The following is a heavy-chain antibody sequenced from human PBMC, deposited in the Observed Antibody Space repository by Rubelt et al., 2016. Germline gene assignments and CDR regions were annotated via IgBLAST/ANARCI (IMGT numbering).Heavy chain of an antibody. CDR1: GFTFSSYW. CDR2: ISARSRTI. CDR3: ARGMVAAAGTRDY. Sequence: RLSCAASGFTFSSYWMSWARQAPGKGLEWISYISARSRTIYYADSVKGRFTISRDNAKNSLYLQMNSLRAEDTAVYYCARGMVAAAGTRDYWGQGTLVTVSS. V-gene: IGHV3-48*04. D-gene: IGHD6-13*01. J-gene: IGHJ4*02.